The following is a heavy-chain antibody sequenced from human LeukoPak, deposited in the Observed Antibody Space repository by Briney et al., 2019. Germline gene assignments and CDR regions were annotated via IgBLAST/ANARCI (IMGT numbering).Heavy chain of an antibody. J-gene: IGHJ4*02. D-gene: IGHD6-19*01. CDR1: GFTFSTYA. CDR2: ISGSGGST. Sequence: QPGGSPRLSCAASGFTFSTYAMSWVRQAPGKGLEWVSGISGSGGSTYYADSVKGRFTISRDNSKNTLHPQMSSLRVEDTAVYYCAARPPIAVAGPFDFWGQGTLVTVSS. CDR3: AARPPIAVAGPFDF. V-gene: IGHV3-23*01.